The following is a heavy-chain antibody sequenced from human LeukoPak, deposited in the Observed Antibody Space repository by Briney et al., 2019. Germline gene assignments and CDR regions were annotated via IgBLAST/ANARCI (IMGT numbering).Heavy chain of an antibody. V-gene: IGHV3-48*04. J-gene: IGHJ3*02. D-gene: IGHD1-14*01. Sequence: GSLRLSCAASGFTFSSYSMNWVRQAPGKGLEWVSYISSSGSTIYYADSVKGRFTISRDNAKNSLYLQMNSLRAEDTAVYYCARGNPVPFDIWGQGTMVTVSS. CDR1: GFTFSSYS. CDR3: ARGNPVPFDI. CDR2: ISSSGSTI.